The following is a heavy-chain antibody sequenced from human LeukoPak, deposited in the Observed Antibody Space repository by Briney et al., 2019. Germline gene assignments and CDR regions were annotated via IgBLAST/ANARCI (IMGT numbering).Heavy chain of an antibody. CDR1: GYTFTSYA. Sequence: ALVKVSCKASGYTFTSYAMHWVRQAPGRRLEWMGWINAGNGNTKYSQKFQGRVTITRDTSASTAYMEPSSLRSEDTAVYYCARASGSYRGWFDPWGQGTLVTVSS. J-gene: IGHJ5*02. D-gene: IGHD3-10*01. CDR2: INAGNGNT. V-gene: IGHV1-3*01. CDR3: ARASGSYRGWFDP.